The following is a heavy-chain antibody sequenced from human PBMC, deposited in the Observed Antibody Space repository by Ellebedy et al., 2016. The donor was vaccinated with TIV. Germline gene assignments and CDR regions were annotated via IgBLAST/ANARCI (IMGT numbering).Heavy chain of an antibody. CDR1: GGSISTSSYY. J-gene: IGHJ5*02. D-gene: IGHD2-21*01. CDR3: ARHFSTEFRGWFDP. Sequence: SETLSLTXTLSGGSISTSSYYWGWVRQPPGKGLEWIASVYYSGTTYYNTSLQSRVTMSVDTSNNLFSLNLSSVTAADTAIYYCARHFSTEFRGWFDPWGQGALVTVSS. CDR2: VYYSGTT. V-gene: IGHV4-39*01.